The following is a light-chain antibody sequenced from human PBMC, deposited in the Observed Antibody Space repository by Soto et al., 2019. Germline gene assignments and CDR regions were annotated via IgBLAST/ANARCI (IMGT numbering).Light chain of an antibody. CDR2: AAS. CDR1: ESISSY. Sequence: DIQMTQSPSSLSASVGDRVTITCRASESISSYLNWYQQKAGRAPKVLIYAASTLESGVPARFSGSGSGTDFTLTISNLQPDDFATYYCQQSSSSPLTFCGGTKVEI. J-gene: IGKJ4*01. CDR3: QQSSSSPLT. V-gene: IGKV1-39*01.